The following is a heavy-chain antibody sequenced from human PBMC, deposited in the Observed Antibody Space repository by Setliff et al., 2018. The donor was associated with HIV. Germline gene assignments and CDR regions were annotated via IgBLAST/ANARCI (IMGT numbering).Heavy chain of an antibody. CDR1: GYTFTTYA. Sequence: ASVKVSCKASGYTFTTYAISCVRQAPGQGLEWMGWISTHNDDTDYAQKFQGRVTMTRDTSTSTVYMELSSLRPEDPAVYYCARDRQDYSAGSYIYYFYYWGQGTLVTVSS. CDR3: ARDRQDYSAGSYIYYFYY. V-gene: IGHV1-18*01. CDR2: ISTHNDDT. J-gene: IGHJ4*02. D-gene: IGHD3-10*01.